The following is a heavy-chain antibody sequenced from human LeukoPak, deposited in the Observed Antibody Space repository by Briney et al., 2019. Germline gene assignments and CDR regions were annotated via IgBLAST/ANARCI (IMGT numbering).Heavy chain of an antibody. V-gene: IGHV4-39*01. Sequence: SETLSLTCTVSGGSISSSSYYWGWIRQPPGKGLEWIGSIYYSGSTYYDPSLKSRVTISVDTSKNQFFLKLSSVTAADTAVYYCARYCSGGSCYLDYWGQGTLVTVSS. CDR2: IYYSGST. CDR1: GGSISSSSYY. J-gene: IGHJ4*02. CDR3: ARYCSGGSCYLDY. D-gene: IGHD2-15*01.